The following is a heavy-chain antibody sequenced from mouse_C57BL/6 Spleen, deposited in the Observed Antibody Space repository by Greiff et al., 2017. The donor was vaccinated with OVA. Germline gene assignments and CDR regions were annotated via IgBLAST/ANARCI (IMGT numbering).Heavy chain of an antibody. D-gene: IGHD2-2*01. J-gene: IGHJ2*01. CDR2: IWRGGST. Sequence: VHLVESGPGLVQPSQSLSITCTVSGFSLTSYGVHWVRQSPGKGLEWLGVIWRGGSTDYNAAFMSRLSITKDNSKSQVFFKMNSLQADDTAIYYCAKSQYGYPYFDYWGQGTTLTVSS. CDR1: GFSLTSYG. CDR3: AKSQYGYPYFDY. V-gene: IGHV2-5*01.